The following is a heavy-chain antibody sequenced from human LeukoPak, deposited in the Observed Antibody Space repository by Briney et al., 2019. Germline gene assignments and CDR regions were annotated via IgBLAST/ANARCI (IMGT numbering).Heavy chain of an antibody. CDR2: INHSGST. Sequence: PSETLSLTCAVYGGSFSGYYWSWIRQPPGKGLEWIGEINHSGSTNYNPSLKSRVTISVDTSKNQFSLKLSSVTAADTAVYYCARDLVYYYDSSGFRTVERFDYWGQGTLVTVSS. CDR1: GGSFSGYY. D-gene: IGHD3-22*01. CDR3: ARDLVYYYDSSGFRTVERFDY. V-gene: IGHV4-34*01. J-gene: IGHJ4*02.